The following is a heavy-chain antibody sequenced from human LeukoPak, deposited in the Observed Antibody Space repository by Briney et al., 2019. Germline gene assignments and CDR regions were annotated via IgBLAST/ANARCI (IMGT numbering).Heavy chain of an antibody. V-gene: IGHV1-18*04. D-gene: IGHD3-10*01. CDR2: ISAYNGNT. Sequence: ASVKGSCKASGYTFTSYGISWVRQAPVQGLEWMGWISAYNGNTNDAQKLQGRVTMTTDTSTSTAYMELRSLRSDDTAVYYCARDTAWFGELLSWFDPWGQGTLVTVSS. CDR1: GYTFTSYG. J-gene: IGHJ5*02. CDR3: ARDTAWFGELLSWFDP.